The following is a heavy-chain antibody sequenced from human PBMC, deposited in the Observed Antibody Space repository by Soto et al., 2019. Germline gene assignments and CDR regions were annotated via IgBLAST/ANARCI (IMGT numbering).Heavy chain of an antibody. V-gene: IGHV1-18*04. CDR2: ISTYSGNT. CDR1: GYTFSSYS. CDR3: ARDNGYYDL. J-gene: IGHJ4*03. Sequence: GASVKVSCKTSGYTFSSYSINWVRQAPGQGLEWMAWISTYSGNTHYAERVQGRVTVTLDKSARTAFMEMRGLTSDDTAVYFCARDNGYYDLWG.